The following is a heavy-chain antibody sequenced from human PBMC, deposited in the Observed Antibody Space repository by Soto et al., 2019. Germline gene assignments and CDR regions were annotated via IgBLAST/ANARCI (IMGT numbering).Heavy chain of an antibody. CDR3: ARDEEFYYDSSGYPLDY. J-gene: IGHJ4*02. V-gene: IGHV1-69*13. D-gene: IGHD3-22*01. Sequence: ASVKVSCKACGCTFSSYAISWVGQAAGQGLEWMGGIIPIFGTANYAQKFQGRVTITADESTSTAYMELSSLRSEDTAVYYCARDEEFYYDSSGYPLDYWGQGTLVTVSS. CDR2: IIPIFGTA. CDR1: GCTFSSYA.